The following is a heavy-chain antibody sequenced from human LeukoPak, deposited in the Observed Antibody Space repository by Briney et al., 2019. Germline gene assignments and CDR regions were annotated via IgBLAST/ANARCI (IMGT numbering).Heavy chain of an antibody. CDR1: GTTFSRSA. D-gene: IGHD3-10*01. CDR3: ARDDGSATSGFDS. J-gene: IGHJ4*02. V-gene: IGHV1-69*05. Sequence: ASVKVSCKASGTTFSRSAISWVRQAPGQGLEWMGGVIPVLGTTNYAQKFQDRVSITTDESTSTAYMEVSSLRSVDTAVYYCARDDGSATSGFDSWGQGTLVTVSS. CDR2: VIPVLGTT.